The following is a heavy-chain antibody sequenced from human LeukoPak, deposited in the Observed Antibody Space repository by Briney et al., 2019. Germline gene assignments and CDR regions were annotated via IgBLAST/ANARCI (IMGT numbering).Heavy chain of an antibody. Sequence: SETLSLTCTVSGGSISSGDYYWSWIRQPPGKGLEWIGYIYYSGSTYYNPSLKSRVTISVDTSKNQFSLKLSSVTAADTAVYYCARDPRLLWFGELSRGDAFDIWGQGTMVTVSS. J-gene: IGHJ3*02. CDR2: IYYSGST. V-gene: IGHV4-30-4*01. CDR1: GGSISSGDYY. CDR3: ARDPRLLWFGELSRGDAFDI. D-gene: IGHD3-10*01.